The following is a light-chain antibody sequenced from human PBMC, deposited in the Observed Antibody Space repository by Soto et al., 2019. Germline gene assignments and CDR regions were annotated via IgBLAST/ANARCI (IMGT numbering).Light chain of an antibody. CDR1: QSVSSN. CDR3: QQRSNWPLT. V-gene: IGKV3-11*01. J-gene: IGKJ3*01. CDR2: GVY. Sequence: EIVLTQSPGTLSLSPGERATLSCRASQSVSSNLAWYQQKPGQPPRLLMYGVYTRAPGTPARFSGSGSGTDFTLTISSLEPEDFAVYYCQQRSNWPLTFGPGTKVDIK.